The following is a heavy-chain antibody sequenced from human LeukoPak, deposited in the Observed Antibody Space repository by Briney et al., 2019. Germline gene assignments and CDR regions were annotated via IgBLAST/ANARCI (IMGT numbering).Heavy chain of an antibody. D-gene: IGHD3/OR15-3a*01. J-gene: IGHJ4*02. CDR2: INNDGDST. V-gene: IGHV3-23*01. CDR1: GFSFNSYA. Sequence: GGSLRLSCAASGFSFNSYAMSWVRQAPGKGLEWVSAINNDGDSTYSADSVKGRFTVSRDNSKNTLYLLMNSLRAEDTAVYYCAKTQLRWTGYHDYWGQGTLVTVSS. CDR3: AKTQLRWTGYHDY.